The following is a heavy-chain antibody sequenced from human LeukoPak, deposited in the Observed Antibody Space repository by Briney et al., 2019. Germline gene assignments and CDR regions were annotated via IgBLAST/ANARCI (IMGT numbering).Heavy chain of an antibody. V-gene: IGHV1-18*01. D-gene: IGHD4-17*01. CDR3: ARTVTTSSYYFDY. J-gene: IGHJ4*02. Sequence: GASVKVSCKASGYTFTTYGVSWVRQAPGQGLEWMGWISGYDGNTNYAQKLQGRVTMTTDTSTSTAYMDLRSLRSDDTALYYCARTVTTSSYYFDYWGQGTLVTVSS. CDR2: ISGYDGNT. CDR1: GYTFTTYG.